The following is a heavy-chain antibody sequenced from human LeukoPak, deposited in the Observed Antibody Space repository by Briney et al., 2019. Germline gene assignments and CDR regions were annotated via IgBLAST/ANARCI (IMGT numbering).Heavy chain of an antibody. J-gene: IGHJ6*02. D-gene: IGHD3-3*01. V-gene: IGHV3-7*03. Sequence: PGGSLRLSCAASGFTFNSYWMHWVRQAPGTGLEWVANIKQDGSEEYYVDSVRGRLTISRDNAKNSLYLQMNSLRAEDTAVYYCAKDGVPVRMDVWGQGTTVTVSS. CDR1: GFTFNSYW. CDR2: IKQDGSEE. CDR3: AKDGVPVRMDV.